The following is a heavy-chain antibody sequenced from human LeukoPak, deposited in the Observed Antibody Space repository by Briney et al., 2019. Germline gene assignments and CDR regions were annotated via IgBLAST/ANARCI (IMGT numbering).Heavy chain of an antibody. CDR3: ARSASSSWYGLDV. J-gene: IGHJ6*02. V-gene: IGHV3-21*01. CDR1: GFTFSSYN. Sequence: GGSLRLSCAASGFTFSSYNMHCVRQAPGKGLEWVSSISSSSTHIYYADFLKGRSTISRDNAKNSLYLQVNSLRAEDTSVYYCARSASSSWYGLDVWGQGTTVTVSS. CDR2: ISSSSTHI. D-gene: IGHD6-13*01.